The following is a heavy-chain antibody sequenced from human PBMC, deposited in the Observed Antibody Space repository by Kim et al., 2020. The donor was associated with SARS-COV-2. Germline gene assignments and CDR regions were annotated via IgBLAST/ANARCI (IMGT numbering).Heavy chain of an antibody. CDR3: ARDQGY. J-gene: IGHJ4*02. V-gene: IGHV3-33*01. Sequence: YDGSNKYHADSVKGRLTISRDNSKNTLYLQMSSLRAEDTAVYYCARDQGYWGQGTLVTVSS. CDR2: YDGSNK.